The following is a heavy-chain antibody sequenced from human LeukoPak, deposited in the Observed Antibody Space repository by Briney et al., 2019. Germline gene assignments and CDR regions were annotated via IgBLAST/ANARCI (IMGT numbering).Heavy chain of an antibody. D-gene: IGHD2-15*01. CDR2: ISYDGSNK. CDR1: GFTFSSYS. Sequence: GGSLRLSCAASGFTFSSYSMNWVRQAPGKGLEWVAVISYDGSNKYYADSVKGRFTISRDNSKNTLYLQMNSLRAEDTAVYYCAKDRGYCSGGSCHYFDYWGQGTLVTVSS. V-gene: IGHV3-30*18. J-gene: IGHJ4*02. CDR3: AKDRGYCSGGSCHYFDY.